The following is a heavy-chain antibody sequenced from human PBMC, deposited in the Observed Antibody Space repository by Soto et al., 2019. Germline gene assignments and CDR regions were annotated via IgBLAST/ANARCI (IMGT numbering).Heavy chain of an antibody. V-gene: IGHV1-3*01. CDR3: ARGPPFAAGDWFDP. CDR1: GYTFTSYA. CDR2: INAGNGNT. Sequence: ASVKVSCKASGYTFTSYAMHWVRQAPGQRLEWMGWINAGNGNTKYSQKFQGRVTITRDTSASTAYMELSSLRSEDTAVYYCARGPPFAAGDWFDPWGQGTLVTVSS. D-gene: IGHD6-25*01. J-gene: IGHJ5*02.